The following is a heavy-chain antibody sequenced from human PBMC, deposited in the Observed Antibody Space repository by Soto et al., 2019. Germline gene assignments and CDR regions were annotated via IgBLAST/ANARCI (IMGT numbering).Heavy chain of an antibody. J-gene: IGHJ4*02. CDR2: ISYDGSNK. CDR1: GFTCSSYA. V-gene: IGHV3-30-3*01. Sequence: GSLRLSGAASGFTCSSYAMHWVRQAPGKGLEWVAVISYDGSNKYYADSVKGRFTISRDNSKNTLYLQMNSLRAEDTAVYYCARDFNYYDSSGYQWGQGTLVTVSS. CDR3: ARDFNYYDSSGYQ. D-gene: IGHD3-22*01.